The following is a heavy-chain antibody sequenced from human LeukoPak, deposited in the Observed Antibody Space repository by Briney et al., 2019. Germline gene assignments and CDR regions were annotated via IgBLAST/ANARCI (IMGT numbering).Heavy chain of an antibody. CDR1: GGTFSSYA. J-gene: IGHJ6*02. Sequence: SVKVSCKASGGTFSSYAISWVRQAPGQGLEWMGRIIPILGIANYAQKFQGRVTITADKSTSTVYMELSSLRSEDTAVYYCARRIAAAGNYYYYYGMDVWGQGTTVTVSS. V-gene: IGHV1-69*04. D-gene: IGHD6-13*01. CDR3: ARRIAAAGNYYYYYGMDV. CDR2: IIPILGIA.